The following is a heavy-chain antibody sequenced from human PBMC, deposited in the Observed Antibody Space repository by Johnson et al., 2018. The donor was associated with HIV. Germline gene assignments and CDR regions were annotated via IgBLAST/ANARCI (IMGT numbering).Heavy chain of an antibody. D-gene: IGHD3-22*01. V-gene: IGHV3-7*05. CDR3: ARDAERSSDYPPDAFDI. Sequence: VQLMESGGGLVQPGGSLRLSCAASGFSFSNYWMSWVRQAPGKGLEWVANIKQDGSEKYYVDSLTGRFTISRDNDKSSLFLQMNSLRTEDTAVYYCARDAERSSDYPPDAFDIWGQGTMVTVSS. CDR2: IKQDGSEK. J-gene: IGHJ3*02. CDR1: GFSFSNYW.